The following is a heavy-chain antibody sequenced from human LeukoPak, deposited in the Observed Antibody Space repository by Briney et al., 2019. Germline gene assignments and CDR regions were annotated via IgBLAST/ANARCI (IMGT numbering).Heavy chain of an antibody. D-gene: IGHD5-12*01. CDR1: GVPFSNYY. CDR2: INHSGYT. CDR3: TRAVAGHPD. J-gene: IGHJ4*02. V-gene: IGHV4-34*01. Sequence: PSETLSLTCAVSGVPFSNYYWSWVRQSPRRGLEWIGEINHSGYTNYNPSLKIRVTMSIDTSKNQFSLRLTSVTAADTGVYYCTRAVAGHPDWGQGTLVTVSS.